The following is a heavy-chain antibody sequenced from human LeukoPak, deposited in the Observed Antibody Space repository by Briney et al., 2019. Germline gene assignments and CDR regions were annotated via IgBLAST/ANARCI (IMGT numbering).Heavy chain of an antibody. CDR3: ARDQEGFDY. CDR1: GYTFTSYY. J-gene: IGHJ4*02. Sequence: ASVKVSCKASGYTFTSYYMHWVRQAPGQGLEWMGIINPRDGSTSYAQKFQGRVTVTRDTSTSTVHMELSGLRSEDTAVYYCARDQEGFDYWGQGTLVTVSS. CDR2: INPRDGST. V-gene: IGHV1-46*01.